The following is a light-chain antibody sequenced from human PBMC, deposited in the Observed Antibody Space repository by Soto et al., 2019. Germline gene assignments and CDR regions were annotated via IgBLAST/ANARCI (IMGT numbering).Light chain of an antibody. CDR1: SSDVGGYNF. CDR3: SSYAGSSDIV. CDR2: AVT. V-gene: IGLV2-8*01. J-gene: IGLJ1*01. Sequence: QSALTQPPSASGSPGQSVTISCTGTSSDVGGYNFVSWYQQHPGRAPKLIISAVTNRPSGVPDRFSGSKSGNTASLTVSGLQADDEADSYCSSYAGSSDIVFGTGTKLTVL.